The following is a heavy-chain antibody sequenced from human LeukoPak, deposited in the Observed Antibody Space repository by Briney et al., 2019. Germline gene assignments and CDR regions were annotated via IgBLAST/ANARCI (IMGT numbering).Heavy chain of an antibody. V-gene: IGHV1-2*02. J-gene: IGHJ4*02. CDR3: ARAPEYYYDSSGSDFDY. Sequence: ASVKVSCKASGYTFTGYYMHWVRQAPGQGREWMGWINPNSGGTNYAQKFQGRVTMTRDTSISTAYMELSRLRSDDTAVYYCARAPEYYYDSSGSDFDYWGQGTLVSVSS. CDR2: INPNSGGT. CDR1: GYTFTGYY. D-gene: IGHD3-22*01.